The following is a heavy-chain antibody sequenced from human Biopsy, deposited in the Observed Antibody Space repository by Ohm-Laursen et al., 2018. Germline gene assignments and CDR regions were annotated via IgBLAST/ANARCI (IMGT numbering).Heavy chain of an antibody. V-gene: IGHV4-31*01. CDR2: IYYSGTT. D-gene: IGHD4-23*01. CDR1: GGSVSSGRFY. CDR3: ARRPYGGTRYWYFDL. Sequence: SQTLSLTCTVSGGSVSSGRFYWSWIRQHPGKGLEWIGYIYYSGTTYYNPSLKSLVTISVDTSKNQFSLKLNSVTAADTAVYYCARRPYGGTRYWYFDLWGRGTLVTVSS. J-gene: IGHJ2*01.